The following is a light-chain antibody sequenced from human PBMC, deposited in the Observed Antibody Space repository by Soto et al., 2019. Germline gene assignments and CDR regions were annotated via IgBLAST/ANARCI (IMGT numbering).Light chain of an antibody. J-gene: IGKJ4*01. V-gene: IGKV1-8*01. Sequence: AIRMTQSPSSFSASTGDRVNITCRASQGISSNLAWYQVKPGQAPRLLIYTASYLESGVPSRVSGSGSGTAFSLSIRSLQCEDFAVYYCQQYFSYPLTFSGGTKVEIK. CDR2: TAS. CDR3: QQYFSYPLT. CDR1: QGISSN.